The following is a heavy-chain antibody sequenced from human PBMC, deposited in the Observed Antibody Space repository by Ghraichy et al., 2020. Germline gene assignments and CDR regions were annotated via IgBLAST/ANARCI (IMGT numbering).Heavy chain of an antibody. D-gene: IGHD2-8*02. CDR3: ARPAKAFYYSTGAHAFQI. V-gene: IGHV4-39*01. Sequence: SESLSLTCTVSGGTIIRTTFYWAWIRQPPGKGLEWIGNVYHTGSTYYNTSLRSRVSISVDTSKNQFSLQVASVTAADTAVYYCARPAKAFYYSTGAHAFQIWGQGTLVTVSS. CDR2: VYHTGST. CDR1: GGTIIRTTFY. J-gene: IGHJ3*02.